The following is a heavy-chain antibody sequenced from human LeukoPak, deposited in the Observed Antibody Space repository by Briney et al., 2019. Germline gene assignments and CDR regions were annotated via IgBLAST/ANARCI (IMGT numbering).Heavy chain of an antibody. V-gene: IGHV3-30*02. CDR2: IRYDGSNK. Sequence: GGSLRLSCAASRFTFSSYGMHWVRQAPGKGLEWVAFIRYDGSNKYYADSVKGRFTISRDNSKNTLYLQMNSLRAEDTAVYYCAKDAQYSSSWYDAFDIWGQGTMVTVSS. J-gene: IGHJ3*02. CDR3: AKDAQYSSSWYDAFDI. D-gene: IGHD6-13*01. CDR1: RFTFSSYG.